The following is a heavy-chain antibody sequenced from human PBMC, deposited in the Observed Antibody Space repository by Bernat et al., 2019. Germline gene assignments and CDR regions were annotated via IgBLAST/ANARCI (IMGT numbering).Heavy chain of an antibody. CDR2: MNPNSGNT. D-gene: IGHD3/OR15-3a*01. CDR3: ARAQVGGFWTQPGGGDY. J-gene: IGHJ4*02. V-gene: IGHV1-8*01. Sequence: QVQLVQSGAEVKKPGASVKVSCKASGYTFTSYDINWVRQATGQGLEWMGWMNPNSGNTGYAQKFQGRVTMARNTSISTAYMELSSLRAEDTAVYYCARAQVGGFWTQPGGGDYWGQGTLVTVSS. CDR1: GYTFTSYD.